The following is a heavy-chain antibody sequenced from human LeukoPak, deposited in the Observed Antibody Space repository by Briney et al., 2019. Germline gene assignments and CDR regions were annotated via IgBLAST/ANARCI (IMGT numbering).Heavy chain of an antibody. CDR2: IKQDGSEK. V-gene: IGHV3-7*01. J-gene: IGHJ5*01. CDR1: GFTFSSYW. Sequence: GRSLRLSCAASGFTFSSYWMSWVRQAPGKGLEWVANIKQDGSEKYYVDSVKGRFTISRDNAKNSLYLQMNSLRAEDTAVYYCAKGTHSSSWHWFDSWGQGTLVTVSS. D-gene: IGHD6-13*01. CDR3: AKGTHSSSWHWFDS.